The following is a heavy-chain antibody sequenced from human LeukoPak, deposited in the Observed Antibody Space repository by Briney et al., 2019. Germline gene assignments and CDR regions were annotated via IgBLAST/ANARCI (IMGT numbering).Heavy chain of an antibody. Sequence: PGGSLRLSCAASGFTFSNYAMHWVRQAPGKGLEYVSAISSNGGSTYYADSVKGRFTISRDNSKNTLYLQMSSLRAEDTAVYYCVKEGGTYSSSWYDYWGQGTLVTVSS. CDR3: VKEGGTYSSSWYDY. J-gene: IGHJ4*02. D-gene: IGHD6-13*01. V-gene: IGHV3-64D*09. CDR2: ISSNGGST. CDR1: GFTFSNYA.